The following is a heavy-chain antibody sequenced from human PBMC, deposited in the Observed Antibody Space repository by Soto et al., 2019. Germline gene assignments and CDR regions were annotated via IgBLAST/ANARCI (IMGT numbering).Heavy chain of an antibody. V-gene: IGHV3-11*01. Sequence: QVQLVQSGGGLVRPGGSLRLSCEASGFIFSDYYMAWLRQAPGKGLEWVSYISGSGDTIYYADSVKGRFTISRESAKDSLYLQMNTLRDEDTAIYYCARLGQVDFWGQGTVVTVSS. J-gene: IGHJ4*02. CDR1: GFIFSDYY. CDR2: ISGSGDTI. CDR3: ARLGQVDF.